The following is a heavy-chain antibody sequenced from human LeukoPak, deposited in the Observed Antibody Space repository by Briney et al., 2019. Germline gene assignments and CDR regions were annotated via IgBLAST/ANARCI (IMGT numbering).Heavy chain of an antibody. CDR3: ARAKAVAGHFDL. CDR1: GGSFSGYY. D-gene: IGHD6-19*01. CDR2: INHSGST. V-gene: IGHV4-34*01. J-gene: IGHJ2*01. Sequence: SETLSLTCAVYGGSFSGYYWSWIRQPPGKGLEWIGEINHSGSTNYNPSLKSRVTISVDTSKNQFSLKLSSVTAADTAVYYCARAKAVAGHFDLWGRGTLGTVSS.